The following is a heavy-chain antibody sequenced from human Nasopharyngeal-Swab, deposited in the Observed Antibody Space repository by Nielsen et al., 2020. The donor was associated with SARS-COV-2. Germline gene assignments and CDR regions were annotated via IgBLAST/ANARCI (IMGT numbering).Heavy chain of an antibody. CDR3: ARGRRDITGTTGGGWYFDL. J-gene: IGHJ2*01. CDR2: IYRSGST. D-gene: IGHD1-7*01. V-gene: IGHV4-4*02. Sequence: SETLSLTCAVSGGSISSSNWWSWVRQPPGKGLEWIGEIYRSGSTNYNPSLKSRVTISVDKSKNQFSLKLSSVTAADTAVYYCARGRRDITGTTGGGWYFDLWGRGTLVTVSS. CDR1: GGSISSSNW.